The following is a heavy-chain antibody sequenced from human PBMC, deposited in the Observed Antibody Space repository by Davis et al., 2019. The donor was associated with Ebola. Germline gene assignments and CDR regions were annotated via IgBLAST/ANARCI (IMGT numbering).Heavy chain of an antibody. CDR1: GFTFSSYA. CDR2: ISGSGSST. D-gene: IGHD2-15*01. Sequence: GGSLRLSCAASGFTFSSYAMSWVRQAPGKGLEWVSAISGSGSSTYYADSVKGRFTISRDNSKNTLYLQMNSLRAEDTAVYYCAKWDCSGGSCYGMDVWGQGTTVTVSS. V-gene: IGHV3-23*01. J-gene: IGHJ6*02. CDR3: AKWDCSGGSCYGMDV.